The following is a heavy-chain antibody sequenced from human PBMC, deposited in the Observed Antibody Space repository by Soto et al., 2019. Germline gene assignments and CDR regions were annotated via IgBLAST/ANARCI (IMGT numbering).Heavy chain of an antibody. V-gene: IGHV3-23*01. Sequence: EVQLLESGGGLVQPGGSLRLSCAASGFTFSSYAMSWVRQAPGKGLEWVSAISGSGGSTYYADSVKGRFTISRDNSKNTLYLQMNSLRAEDTAVYYCAKGLPGYSSGWYNSLFDYWGQGTLVTVSS. J-gene: IGHJ4*02. CDR1: GFTFSSYA. D-gene: IGHD6-19*01. CDR3: AKGLPGYSSGWYNSLFDY. CDR2: ISGSGGST.